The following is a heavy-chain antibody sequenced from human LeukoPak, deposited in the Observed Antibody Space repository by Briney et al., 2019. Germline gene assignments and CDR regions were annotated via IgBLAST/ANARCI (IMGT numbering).Heavy chain of an antibody. CDR1: GDSVSSGSYY. D-gene: IGHD3-10*01. J-gene: IGHJ6*02. V-gene: IGHV4-61*01. Sequence: SETLSLTCTVSGDSVSSGSYYWSWIRQPPGKGLEWIGYIYYSGSTNYNPSLKSRVTISVDTSKNQFSLKLSSVTAADTAVYYCAGPMFRNYYYYYGMDVWGQGTTVTVSS. CDR2: IYYSGST. CDR3: AGPMFRNYYYYYGMDV.